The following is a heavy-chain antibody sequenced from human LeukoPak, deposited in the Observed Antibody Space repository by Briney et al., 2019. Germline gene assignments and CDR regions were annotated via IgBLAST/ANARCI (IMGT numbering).Heavy chain of an antibody. CDR2: INPNSGGT. Sequence: ASVKVSCKASGYTFTGYFIHWVRQAPGQGLERMGWINPNSGGTNYAQKFQGRVTMTRDTSISTAYMELSRLRSDDTAVYYCARGTGEGYTYGRYYFDYWGQGTLVTVSS. V-gene: IGHV1-2*02. CDR3: ARGTGEGYTYGRYYFDY. CDR1: GYTFTGYF. D-gene: IGHD5-18*01. J-gene: IGHJ4*02.